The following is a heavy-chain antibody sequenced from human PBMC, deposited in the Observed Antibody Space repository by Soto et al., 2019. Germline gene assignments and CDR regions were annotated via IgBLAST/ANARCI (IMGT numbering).Heavy chain of an antibody. V-gene: IGHV1-2*04. D-gene: IGHD3-10*01. CDR2: INPNSGGT. CDR3: AIPYYGSGSYYPDYYYYYGMDV. CDR1: GYTITGNY. J-gene: IGHJ6*02. Sequence: ASVKLSCKDSGYTITGNYMHWVRQAPKQGLEWMGWINPNSGGTNYAQKFQGWVTMTRDTSISTAYMELSRLRSDDTAVYYCAIPYYGSGSYYPDYYYYYGMDVWGQGTTVTVSS.